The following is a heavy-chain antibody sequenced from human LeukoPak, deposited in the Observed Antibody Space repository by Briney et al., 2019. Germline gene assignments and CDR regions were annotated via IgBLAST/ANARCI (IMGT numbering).Heavy chain of an antibody. Sequence: GGSLRLSCTVSGFTFSSYALSWVRQAPGKGLEWVSAISGSGGSTYYADSVKGRFTISRDDSKNTLYLQMNSLRAEDTAVYYCAKDPARRHAFDIWGQGTMVTVSS. CDR2: ISGSGGST. CDR1: GFTFSSYA. CDR3: AKDPARRHAFDI. J-gene: IGHJ3*02. V-gene: IGHV3-23*01.